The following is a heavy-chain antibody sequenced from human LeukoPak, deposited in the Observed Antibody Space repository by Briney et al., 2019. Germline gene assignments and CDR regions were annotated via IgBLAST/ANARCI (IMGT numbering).Heavy chain of an antibody. CDR2: ISYDGSNK. Sequence: GGSLRLSCAASGFTFSSYAMHWVRQAPGKGLEWVAVISYDGSNKYYADSVKGRFTISRDNSKNTLYLQMNSLRAEDTAVYYRARVFRPSLTVFIIRGAFDIWGQGTMVTVSS. CDR3: ARVFRPSLTVFIIRGAFDI. CDR1: GFTFSSYA. J-gene: IGHJ3*02. D-gene: IGHD3-3*01. V-gene: IGHV3-30-3*01.